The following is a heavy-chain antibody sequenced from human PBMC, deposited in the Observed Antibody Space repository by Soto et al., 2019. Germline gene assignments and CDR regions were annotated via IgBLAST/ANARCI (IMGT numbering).Heavy chain of an antibody. D-gene: IGHD3-22*01. CDR2: ISGSGGST. J-gene: IGHJ4*02. Sequence: PGGSLRLSCAASGFTFSSYAMSWVRQATGKGLEWVSAISGSGGSTYYADSVKGRFTISRDNSKNTLYLQMNSLRAEDTAVYYYAKDAPHSYYYDRSGYRDYWGQGTLVTVSS. V-gene: IGHV3-23*01. CDR1: GFTFSSYA. CDR3: AKDAPHSYYYDRSGYRDY.